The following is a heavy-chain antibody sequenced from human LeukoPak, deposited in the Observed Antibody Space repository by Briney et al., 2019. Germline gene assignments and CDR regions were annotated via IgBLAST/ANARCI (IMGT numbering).Heavy chain of an antibody. CDR3: ARSDTHHIHSSSWHFDY. CDR2: SSYSGSS. V-gene: IGHV4-59*01. CDR1: GGSISSYY. D-gene: IGHD6-13*01. J-gene: IGHJ4*02. Sequence: PSETLSLTCTVSGGSISSYYWNWIRQVPGKGLEWIGYSSYSGSSNYNPSLKSRVTISVDTSKTQFSLYLNSVTAADTAVYYCARSDTHHIHSSSWHFDYWGQGTLVTVSS.